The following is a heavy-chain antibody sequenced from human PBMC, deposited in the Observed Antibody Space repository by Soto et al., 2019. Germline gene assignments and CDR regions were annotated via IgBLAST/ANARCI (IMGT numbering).Heavy chain of an antibody. CDR3: VKEGWMKYFDF. J-gene: IGHJ2*01. CDR2: GTWNSVAT. V-gene: IGHV3-9*01. Sequence: PGGSLRLSCTASGFILDNHAMPWVRQAPGKGLEWFAGGTWNSVATGYADSVKGRFTISRDNAKNSLYLQMNSLSAEDTAVYFCVKEGWMKYFDFWGRGSVVTVSS. CDR1: GFILDNHA. D-gene: IGHD5-12*01.